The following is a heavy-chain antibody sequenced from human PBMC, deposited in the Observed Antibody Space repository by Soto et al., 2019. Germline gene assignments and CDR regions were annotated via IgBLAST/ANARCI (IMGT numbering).Heavy chain of an antibody. V-gene: IGHV1-18*01. J-gene: IGHJ6*02. D-gene: IGHD2-15*01. Sequence: ASVKVSCKASGYTFTSYGISCVRQAPGQGLEWMGWISAYNGNTNYAQKLQGRVTMITDTSTSTAYMELRSLRSDDTAVYYCARGVVVGPRFYYYGMDVWVQGTTVTVSS. CDR3: ARGVVVGPRFYYYGMDV. CDR2: ISAYNGNT. CDR1: GYTFTSYG.